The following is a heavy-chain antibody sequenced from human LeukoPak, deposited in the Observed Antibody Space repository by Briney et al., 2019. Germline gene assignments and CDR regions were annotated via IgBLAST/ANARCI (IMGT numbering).Heavy chain of an antibody. J-gene: IGHJ4*02. Sequence: ASVTVSFTSSGYTFTIYGIGWVRQAPGQGLGWMGWISAYNGNTNYAQKLQGRVTMTTDTSTSTAYMELRSLRSDDTAVYYCARDRGWLLDYWGQGTLVTVSS. CDR1: GYTFTIYG. CDR2: ISAYNGNT. CDR3: ARDRGWLLDY. V-gene: IGHV1-18*01. D-gene: IGHD5-12*01.